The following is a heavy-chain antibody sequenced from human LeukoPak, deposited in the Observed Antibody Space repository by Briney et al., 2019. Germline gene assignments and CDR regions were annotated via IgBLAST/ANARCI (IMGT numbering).Heavy chain of an antibody. CDR2: ISGSGGST. J-gene: IGHJ4*02. CDR3: AKASNVDTAMVRFDY. D-gene: IGHD5-18*01. CDR1: GFTFSSYA. Sequence: SGGSLRLSCAASGFTFSSYAMSWVRQAPGKGLEWVSAISGSGGSTYYADSVKGRFTISRDNSKNTLYLQMNSLRAEDTAVYYCAKASNVDTAMVRFDYWGQGTLVTVSS. V-gene: IGHV3-23*01.